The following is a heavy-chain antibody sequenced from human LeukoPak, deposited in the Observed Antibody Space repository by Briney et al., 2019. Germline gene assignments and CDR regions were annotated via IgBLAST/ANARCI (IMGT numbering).Heavy chain of an antibody. D-gene: IGHD6-25*01. CDR2: IKSKTDGGTT. J-gene: IGHJ4*02. V-gene: IGHV3-15*01. CDR1: GFTFSDAW. CDR3: TTPAAAQFKD. Sequence: SGGSLRLSCAASGFTFSDAWMTWVRQAPGKGLEWVGRIKSKTDGGTTDYAAPVKGRFTISRDDSRNTLHLQMNSLKTEDTAVYYCTTPAAAQFKDWGQGTLVTVSS.